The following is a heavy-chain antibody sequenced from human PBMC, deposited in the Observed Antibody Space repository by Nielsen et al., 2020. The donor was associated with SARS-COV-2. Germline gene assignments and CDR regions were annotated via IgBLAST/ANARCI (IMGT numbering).Heavy chain of an antibody. J-gene: IGHJ6*02. CDR1: GFSFSAYW. V-gene: IGHV3-30*03. D-gene: IGHD3-10*01. CDR2: ISHDGGNK. Sequence: GESLKISCAASGFSFSAYWMSWVRQAPGQGLEWVAVISHDGGNKEYADSVKGRLTISRDNSKNTLYLQMSSLTTEDTAVYYCARDRSGFTMVRTYAMDVWGQGTTVTVSS. CDR3: ARDRSGFTMVRTYAMDV.